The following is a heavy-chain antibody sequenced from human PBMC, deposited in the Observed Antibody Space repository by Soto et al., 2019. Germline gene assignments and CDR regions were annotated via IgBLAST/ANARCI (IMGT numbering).Heavy chain of an antibody. CDR2: ISAYNGNT. J-gene: IGHJ5*02. Sequence: ASVKVSCKASGYTFTSYGISWVRQAPGQGLEWMGWISAYNGNTNYAQKLQGRVTMTTDTSTSTAYMELRSLRSDDTAVYYCARDYDFWSGSAKNWFDPWGQGTLVTVSS. CDR1: GYTFTSYG. V-gene: IGHV1-18*01. D-gene: IGHD3-3*01. CDR3: ARDYDFWSGSAKNWFDP.